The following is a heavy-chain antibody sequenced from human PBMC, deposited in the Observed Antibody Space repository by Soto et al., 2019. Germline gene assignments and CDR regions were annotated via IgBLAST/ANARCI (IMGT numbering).Heavy chain of an antibody. CDR3: ARFGLERHPGRYGMDV. CDR2: TYYRSKWYN. V-gene: IGHV6-1*01. CDR1: GDSVSSNSAA. D-gene: IGHD1-1*01. J-gene: IGHJ6*02. Sequence: PAQTLSLTCAISGDSVSSNSAAWNWIRQSPSRGLEWLGRTYYRSKWYNDYAVSVKSRITINPDTSKNQFSLQLNSVTPEDTAVYYCARFGLERHPGRYGMDVWGQGNTVTVSS.